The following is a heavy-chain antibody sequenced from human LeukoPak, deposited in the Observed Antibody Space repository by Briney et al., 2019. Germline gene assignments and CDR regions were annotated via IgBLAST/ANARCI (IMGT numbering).Heavy chain of an antibody. CDR3: AKVTYYDILTGYSYYFDY. CDR2: ISGSGGST. CDR1: GFTFRGYA. Sequence: GGCPSPSFAASGFTFRGYAMSWGRQAPGKGLEGGSAISGSGGSTSYADSVKGRFTISRDNSKNTLYLQMNSLRAEDTAVYYCAKVTYYDILTGYSYYFDYWGQGTLVTVSS. J-gene: IGHJ4*02. D-gene: IGHD3-9*01. V-gene: IGHV3-23*01.